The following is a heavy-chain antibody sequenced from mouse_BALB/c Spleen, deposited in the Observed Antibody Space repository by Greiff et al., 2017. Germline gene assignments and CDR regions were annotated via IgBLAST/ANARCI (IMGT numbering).Heavy chain of an antibody. CDR3: ARWGFDY. CDR2: ISSGSSTI. Sequence: DVQLVESGGGLVQPGGSRKLSCAASGFTFSSFGMHWVRQAPEKGLEWVAYISSGSSTIYYADTVKGRFTISRDNPKNTLFLQMTSLRSEDTAMYYCARWGFDYWGQGTTLTVSS. V-gene: IGHV5-17*02. J-gene: IGHJ2*01. CDR1: GFTFSSFG.